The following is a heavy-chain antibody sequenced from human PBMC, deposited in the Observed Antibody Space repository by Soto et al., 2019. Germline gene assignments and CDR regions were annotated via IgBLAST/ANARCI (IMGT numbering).Heavy chain of an antibody. V-gene: IGHV3-33*01. J-gene: IGHJ6*02. D-gene: IGHD2-15*01. Sequence: QVQLVESGGGVVQPGRSLRLSCAASGFTFSSYGMHWVRQAPGKGLEWVAVIWYDGSNKYYADSVKGRFTISRDNSKNTLCLQMKSLRAEDTAVYYCARDGYCSGGSCYSYYYYGMDVWGQGTTVTVSS. CDR1: GFTFSSYG. CDR3: ARDGYCSGGSCYSYYYYGMDV. CDR2: IWYDGSNK.